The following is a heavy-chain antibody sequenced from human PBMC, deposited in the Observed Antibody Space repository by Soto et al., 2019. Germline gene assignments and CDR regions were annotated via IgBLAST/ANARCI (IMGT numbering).Heavy chain of an antibody. J-gene: IGHJ4*02. D-gene: IGHD6-19*01. CDR1: GFTFSSYA. CDR2: MSYAGSNK. V-gene: IGHV3-30-3*01. CDR3: ARDKSPYSRGWHNRHFDY. Sequence: QVQLVESGGGVVQPGRSLRLSCAASGFTFSSYAMHWVRQAPGKWLEWVAVMSYAGSNKYYADSVKCRFTISRDNSKNTLSLQMNSLRAEATAVYYCARDKSPYSRGWHNRHFDYWGKGTLVTVSS.